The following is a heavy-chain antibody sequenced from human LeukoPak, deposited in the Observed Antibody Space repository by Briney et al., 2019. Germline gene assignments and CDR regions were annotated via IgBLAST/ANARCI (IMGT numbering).Heavy chain of an antibody. J-gene: IGHJ6*02. D-gene: IGHD6-13*01. CDR3: ARSYSSSDHYYYYGMDD. CDR1: GGSISSYY. CDR2: INYIRTT. Sequence: SETLSLTCTVSGGSISSYYWNWIRQPPGKGLEWIGYINYIRTTDYNPSLKSRVTISLDTSKNRFSLKLSSVTAADTAMYYCARSYSSSDHYYYYGMDDWGQGTTVTVSS. V-gene: IGHV4-59*08.